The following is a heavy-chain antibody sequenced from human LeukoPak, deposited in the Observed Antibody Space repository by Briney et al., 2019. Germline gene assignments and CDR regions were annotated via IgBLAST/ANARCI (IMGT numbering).Heavy chain of an antibody. CDR2: IYYSGST. Sequence: SETLSLTCTVSGGSISSSSYYWGWIRQPPGKGLKWIGSIYYSGSTYYNPSLKSRVTISVDTSKNQFSLKLSSVTAADTAVYYCARALVGAYCGGDCSPTFDYWGQGTLVTVSS. CDR3: ARALVGAYCGGDCSPTFDY. CDR1: GGSISSSSYY. V-gene: IGHV4-39*07. J-gene: IGHJ4*02. D-gene: IGHD2-21*02.